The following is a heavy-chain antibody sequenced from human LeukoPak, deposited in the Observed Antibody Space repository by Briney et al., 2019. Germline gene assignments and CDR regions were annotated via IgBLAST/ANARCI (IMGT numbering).Heavy chain of an antibody. CDR2: INHSGST. D-gene: IGHD3-16*01. J-gene: IGHJ5*02. CDR3: ARYYAPRRYNWFDP. Sequence: PSETLSLTCAVYDGSFSGYYWSWIRQPPGKGLEWIGEINHSGSTNYNPSLKSRVTISVDTSKNQFSLKLSTVTAADTAVYYCARYYAPRRYNWFDPWGQGTLVTVSS. CDR1: DGSFSGYY. V-gene: IGHV4-34*01.